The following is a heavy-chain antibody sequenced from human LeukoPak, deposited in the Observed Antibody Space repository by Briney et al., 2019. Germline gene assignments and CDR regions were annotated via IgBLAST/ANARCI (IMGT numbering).Heavy chain of an antibody. D-gene: IGHD5-18*01. CDR2: INPNSGGT. Sequence: ASVKVSCKASGYTFTSYGISWVRQAPGQGLEWMGWINPNSGGTNYAQKFQGRVTMTRDTSISTAYMELSRLRSDDTAVYYCATNVDTDFDYWGQGTLVTVSS. CDR3: ATNVDTDFDY. J-gene: IGHJ4*02. CDR1: GYTFTSYG. V-gene: IGHV1-2*02.